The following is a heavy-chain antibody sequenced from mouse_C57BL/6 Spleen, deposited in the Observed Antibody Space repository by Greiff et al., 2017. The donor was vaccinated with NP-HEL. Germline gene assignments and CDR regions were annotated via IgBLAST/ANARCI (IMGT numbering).Heavy chain of an antibody. Sequence: VHVKQSGPVLVKPGASVKMSCKASGYTFTDYYMNWVKQSHGKSLEWIGVINPYNGGTSYNQKFKGKATLTVDKSSSTAYMELNSLTSEDSAVYYCARSRGSSHFDVWGTGTTVTVSS. D-gene: IGHD1-1*01. CDR1: GYTFTDYY. CDR2: INPYNGGT. CDR3: ARSRGSSHFDV. V-gene: IGHV1-19*01. J-gene: IGHJ1*03.